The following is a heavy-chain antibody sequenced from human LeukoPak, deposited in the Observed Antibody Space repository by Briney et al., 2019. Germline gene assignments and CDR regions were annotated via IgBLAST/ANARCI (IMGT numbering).Heavy chain of an antibody. CDR3: ARGGIAAAGGYYYGMDV. J-gene: IGHJ6*02. CDR1: GYTFTGYY. D-gene: IGHD6-13*01. Sequence: ASVKVSCKASGYTFTGYYMHWVRQAPGQGLEWMGWINPNSGGTNYAQKFQGWVTMTRDTSISTAYMELSRLSSDDTAVYYCARGGIAAAGGYYYGMDVWGQGTTVTVSS. CDR2: INPNSGGT. V-gene: IGHV1-2*04.